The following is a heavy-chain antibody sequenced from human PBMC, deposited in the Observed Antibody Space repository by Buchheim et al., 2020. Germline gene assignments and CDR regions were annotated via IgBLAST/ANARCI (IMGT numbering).Heavy chain of an antibody. D-gene: IGHD3-9*01. CDR3: ARDLHFDWLLLDLSLRY. Sequence: EVQLVESGGGLVQPGGSLRLSCAASGFTFSSYWMSWVRQAPGKGLEWVANIKQDGSEKYYVDSVKGRFTISRDNAKNSLYLQMNRLRAEEPAVYYCARDLHFDWLLLDLSLRYWGQGTL. V-gene: IGHV3-7*01. CDR2: IKQDGSEK. J-gene: IGHJ4*02. CDR1: GFTFSSYW.